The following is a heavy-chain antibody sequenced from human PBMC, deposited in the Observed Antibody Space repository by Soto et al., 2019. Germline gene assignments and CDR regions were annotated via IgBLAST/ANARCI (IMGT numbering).Heavy chain of an antibody. CDR1: GFTFNSYG. CDR3: ARGAMIPGPVDY. V-gene: IGHV3-33*01. J-gene: IGHJ4*02. CDR2: IWYDGSNK. Sequence: HPGGSLRLSCAACGFTFNSYGMHGVRQAPGKGLEWVAVIWYDGSNKYYADSVKGRFTISRDNSKNTLYLQMNSLRAEDTAVYYCARGAMIPGPVDYRGQGTLVTVSS. D-gene: IGHD5-12*01.